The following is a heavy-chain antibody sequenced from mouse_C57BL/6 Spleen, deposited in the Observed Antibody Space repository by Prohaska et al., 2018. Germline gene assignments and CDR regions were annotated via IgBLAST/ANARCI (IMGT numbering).Heavy chain of an antibody. CDR3: ARSHYYYGSSSYAMDY. V-gene: IGHV1-82*01. CDR2: IYTGDVDT. CDR1: GYAFSSSW. Sequence: QVQLQQSGPELVKPGASVKISCKASGYAFSSSWMNWVKQRPGKGLEWIGRIYTGDVDTNYNGKCKGKATLTADKSSSTAYMQLSSLTSEDSAVYFCARSHYYYGSSSYAMDYWGQGTSVTVSS. J-gene: IGHJ4*01. D-gene: IGHD1-1*01.